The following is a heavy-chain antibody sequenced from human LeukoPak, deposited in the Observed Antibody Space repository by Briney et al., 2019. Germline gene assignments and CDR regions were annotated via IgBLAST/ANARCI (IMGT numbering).Heavy chain of an antibody. J-gene: IGHJ5*02. D-gene: IGHD5-18*01. CDR3: AREAAMAPRGYNWFDP. V-gene: IGHV1-69*13. CDR2: IIPIFGTA. CDR1: GGTFSSYA. Sequence: GASVKVSCKASGGTFSSYAISWVRQAPGQGLEWMGGIIPIFGTANYAQKFQGRVTITADESTSTAYMELSSLRSEDTAVYYCAREAAMAPRGYNWFDPWGQGTLVTVSS.